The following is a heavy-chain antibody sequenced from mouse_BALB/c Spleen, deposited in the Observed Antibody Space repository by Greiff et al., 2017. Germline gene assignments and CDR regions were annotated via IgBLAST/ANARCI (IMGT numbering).Heavy chain of an antibody. V-gene: IGHV5-6-4*01. CDR1: GFTFSSYT. CDR2: ISSGGSYT. D-gene: IGHD1-2*01. CDR3: TREEAHYYGRFAY. J-gene: IGHJ3*01. Sequence: EVQGVESGGGLVKPGGSLKLSCAASGFTFSSYTMSWVRQTPEKRLEWVATISSGGSYTYYPDSVKGRFTISRDNAKNTLYLQMSSLKSEDTAMYYCTREEAHYYGRFAYWGQGTLVTVSA.